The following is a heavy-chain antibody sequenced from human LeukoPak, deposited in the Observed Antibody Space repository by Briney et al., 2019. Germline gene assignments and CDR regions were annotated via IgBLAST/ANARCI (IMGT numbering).Heavy chain of an antibody. Sequence: SETLSLTCIVSGGSISSGSYYWSWIRQPAGKGLEWIGRIYTSGSTNYNPSLKSRVTMSVDTSKNQFSLKLSSVTAADTDVYYCARHGPADSRSYPLDYWGQGTLVTVSS. CDR2: IYTSGST. CDR3: ARHGPADSRSYPLDY. V-gene: IGHV4-61*02. J-gene: IGHJ4*02. D-gene: IGHD3-10*01. CDR1: GGSISSGSYY.